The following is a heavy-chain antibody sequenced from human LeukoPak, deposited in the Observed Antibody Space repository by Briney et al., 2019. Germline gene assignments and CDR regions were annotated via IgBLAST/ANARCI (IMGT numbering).Heavy chain of an antibody. CDR2: ISGSGDNT. V-gene: IGHV3-23*01. J-gene: IGHJ4*02. CDR3: AKDRTTMTNYFDY. D-gene: IGHD3-22*01. Sequence: GGSLRLSCAASGFTFSTYAMSWVRQAPGKGLEWVPAISGSGDNTFYADSVKGRFTISRDNSRNTLYLHMNSLRADDTAIYYCAKDRTTMTNYFDYWGQGTLVTVSS. CDR1: GFTFSTYA.